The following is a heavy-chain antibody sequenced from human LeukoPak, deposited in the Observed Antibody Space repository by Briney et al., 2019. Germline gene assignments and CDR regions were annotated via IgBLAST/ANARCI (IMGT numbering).Heavy chain of an antibody. CDR2: IYYSGST. CDR3: ARGSMVRGVIFDY. CDR1: GGSISSYY. Sequence: PSETLSLTCTVSGGSISSYYWSWIRQPPGKGLEWIWYIYYSGSTNYNPSLKSRVTISVDTSKNQFSLKLSSVTAADTAVYYCARGSMVRGVIFDYWGQGTLVTVSS. D-gene: IGHD3-10*01. V-gene: IGHV4-59*01. J-gene: IGHJ4*02.